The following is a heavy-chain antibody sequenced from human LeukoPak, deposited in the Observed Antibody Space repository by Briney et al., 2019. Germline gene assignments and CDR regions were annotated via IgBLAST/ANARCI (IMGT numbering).Heavy chain of an antibody. V-gene: IGHV3-66*01. Sequence: PGGSLRLSCAASGFTVSSNYMSWVRQAPGKGLEWVSVIYSGGSTYYADYVTGRFTTSRDNSKNTLYLQMNSLRVEDKAVYYCARLFPGFSSGWFDYWGQGTLVTVSA. J-gene: IGHJ4*02. CDR1: GFTVSSNY. CDR2: IYSGGST. CDR3: ARLFPGFSSGWFDY. D-gene: IGHD6-19*01.